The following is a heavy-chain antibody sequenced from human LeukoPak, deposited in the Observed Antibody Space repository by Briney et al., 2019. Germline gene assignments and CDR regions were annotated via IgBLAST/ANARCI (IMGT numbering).Heavy chain of an antibody. CDR2: IYYSGST. Sequence: SETLSLTCTVSGGSISSGDYYWSWIRQPPGKGLEWIGYIYYSGSTYYNPSLKSRVTISIDTSKNQFSLKLSSVTAADTAVYYCARRGGFRYFDYWGQGTLVTVSS. D-gene: IGHD3-16*01. CDR3: ARRGGFRYFDY. J-gene: IGHJ4*02. CDR1: GGSISSGDYY. V-gene: IGHV4-30-4*01.